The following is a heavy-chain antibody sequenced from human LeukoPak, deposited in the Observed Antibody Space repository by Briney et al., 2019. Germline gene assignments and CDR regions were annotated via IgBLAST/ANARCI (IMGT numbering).Heavy chain of an antibody. Sequence: GGSLRLSCTVSGFTVSSNSMSWVRQAPGKGLEWVSFIYTTGNTHNSDSVKGRFTISRDSSKNTLYLQMNSLRAEDTAVYYCARRAGDYSHPYDYWGQGTLVTVSS. D-gene: IGHD3-22*01. CDR2: IYTTGNT. J-gene: IGHJ4*02. CDR3: ARRAGDYSHPYDY. V-gene: IGHV3-53*01. CDR1: GFTVSSNS.